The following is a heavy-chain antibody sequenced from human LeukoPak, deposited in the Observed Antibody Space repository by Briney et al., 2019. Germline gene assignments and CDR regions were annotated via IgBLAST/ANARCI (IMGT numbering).Heavy chain of an antibody. Sequence: PGGSLRLSCAASGFTSTNYAMNWVRQAPGKGLEWVSVLIGSSGSTDYADSVKGRFTISRDNSKNTVFLQMNSLRAEDTAVYYCARDLRWELGLDYWGQGTLVTVSS. CDR2: LIGSSGST. V-gene: IGHV3-23*01. D-gene: IGHD1-26*01. J-gene: IGHJ4*02. CDR3: ARDLRWELGLDY. CDR1: GFTSTNYA.